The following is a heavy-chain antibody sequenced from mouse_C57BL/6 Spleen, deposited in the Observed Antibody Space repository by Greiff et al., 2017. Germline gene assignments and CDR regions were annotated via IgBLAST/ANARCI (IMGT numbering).Heavy chain of an antibody. CDR2: IWSGGST. CDR1: GFSLTSYG. CDR3: ARSGVTTRGDAMDY. J-gene: IGHJ4*01. V-gene: IGHV2-2*01. Sequence: VKLMESGPGLVQPSQSLSITCTVSGFSLTSYGVHWVRQSPGKGLEWLGVIWSGGSTDYNAAFISRLSISKDNSKSQVFFKMNSLQADDTAIYYCARSGVTTRGDAMDYWGQGTSVTVSS. D-gene: IGHD2-2*01.